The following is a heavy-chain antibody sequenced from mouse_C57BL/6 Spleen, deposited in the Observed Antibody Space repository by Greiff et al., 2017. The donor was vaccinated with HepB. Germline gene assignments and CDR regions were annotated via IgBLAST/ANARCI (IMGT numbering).Heavy chain of an antibody. V-gene: IGHV14-4*01. CDR2: IDPENGDT. Sequence: EVQRLESGAELVRPGASVKLSCTASGFNIKDDYMHWVKQRPEQGLEWIGWIDPENGDTEYASKFQGKATITADTSSNTAYLQLSSLTSEDTAVYYCTTGGSDAYWGQGTLVTVSA. D-gene: IGHD1-1*01. CDR3: TTGGSDAY. J-gene: IGHJ3*01. CDR1: GFNIKDDY.